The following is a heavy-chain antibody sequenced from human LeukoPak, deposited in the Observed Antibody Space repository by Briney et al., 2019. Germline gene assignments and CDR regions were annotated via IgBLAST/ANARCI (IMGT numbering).Heavy chain of an antibody. CDR2: INTNTGNP. D-gene: IGHD3-10*01. CDR3: ARGPSSLYYYGSGSLDY. Sequence: GASVKVSCKASGYTFTSYYMHWVRQAPGQGLEWMGWINTNTGNPTYAQGFTGRFVFSLDTSVSTAYLQISSLKAEDTAVYYCARGPSSLYYYGSGSLDYWGQGTLVTVSS. J-gene: IGHJ4*02. CDR1: GYTFTSYY. V-gene: IGHV7-4-1*02.